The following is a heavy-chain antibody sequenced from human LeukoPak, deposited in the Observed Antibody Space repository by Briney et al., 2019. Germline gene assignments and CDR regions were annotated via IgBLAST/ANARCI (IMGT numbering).Heavy chain of an antibody. J-gene: IGHJ6*03. CDR3: ARDALVVPAAWYYYYYYMDV. CDR2: IYTSGST. CDR1: GGSISSGSYY. V-gene: IGHV4-61*02. Sequence: SQTLSLTCTVSGGSISSGSYYWSWIRQPAGKGLEWIGRIYTSGSTNYNPSLKSRVTISVDTSKNQFSLKLSSVTAADTAVYYCARDALVVPAAWYYYYYYMDVWGKGTTVTVSS. D-gene: IGHD2-2*01.